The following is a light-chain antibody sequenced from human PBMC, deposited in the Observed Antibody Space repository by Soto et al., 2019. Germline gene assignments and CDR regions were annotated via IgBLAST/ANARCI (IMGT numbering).Light chain of an antibody. J-gene: IGKJ1*01. CDR3: QQSQT. CDR1: QSVSSY. V-gene: IGKV3-20*01. Sequence: EIMLKQSACTLSLSTGQRATLSCRASQSVSSYLAWYQQKPGQAPRLLIYAASSRASGIPDRFSGSGSGTDFTLSINGLDPEDLAVYYCQQSQTFGQGTNV. CDR2: AAS.